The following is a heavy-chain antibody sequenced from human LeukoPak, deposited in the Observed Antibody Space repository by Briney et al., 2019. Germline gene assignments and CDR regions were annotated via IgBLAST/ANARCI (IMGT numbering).Heavy chain of an antibody. CDR3: ARTTEEYYGSGKFRKYYSYYYYMDV. D-gene: IGHD3-10*01. CDR2: VYYRGST. V-gene: IGHV4-39*07. CDR1: GGSISTTNYY. J-gene: IGHJ6*03. Sequence: SETLSLTCTVSGGSISTTNYYWSWIRQSPGKGLEWFGCVYYRGSTNYNPSLKSRVTISVDMSKNQFSLKLNSVTAADTAVYYCARTTEEYYGSGKFRKYYSYYYYMDVWGKGTTVTVSS.